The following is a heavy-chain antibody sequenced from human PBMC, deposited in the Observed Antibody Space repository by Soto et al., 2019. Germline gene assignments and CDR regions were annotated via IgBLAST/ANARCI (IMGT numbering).Heavy chain of an antibody. CDR3: AKDGSEHAPPLYDFWSGSPPP. Sequence: PGGSLRLSCAASGFTFSSYGMHWVRQAPGKGLEWVAVISYDGSNKYYADSVKGRFTISRDNSKNTLYLQMNSLRAEDTAVYYCAKDGSEHAPPLYDFWSGSPPPWGQGTLVTVSS. D-gene: IGHD3-3*01. CDR2: ISYDGSNK. V-gene: IGHV3-30*18. CDR1: GFTFSSYG. J-gene: IGHJ5*02.